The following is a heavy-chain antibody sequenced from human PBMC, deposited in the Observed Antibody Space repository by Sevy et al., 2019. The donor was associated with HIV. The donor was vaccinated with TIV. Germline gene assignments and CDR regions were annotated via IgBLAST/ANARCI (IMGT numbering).Heavy chain of an antibody. Sequence: GGSLRLSCAASGFTFSRYAMHWARQAPGKGLEWLGPISYNGNYTYYADSGKGRFTISRDNSKNTLYLQMNSLRAEDTAVYYCARDAGATNSGDYIWAFDYWGQGTLVTVSS. D-gene: IGHD3-3*01. V-gene: IGHV3-30-3*01. CDR2: ISYNGNYT. J-gene: IGHJ4*02. CDR1: GFTFSRYA. CDR3: ARDAGATNSGDYIWAFDY.